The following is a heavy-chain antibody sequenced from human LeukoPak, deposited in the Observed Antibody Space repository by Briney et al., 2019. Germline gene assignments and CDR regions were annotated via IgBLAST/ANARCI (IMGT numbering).Heavy chain of an antibody. Sequence: GGSLRLSCAASGFTFSTYGLLWVRQAPGKGLEWVALISYDGRNKYYADSVKGRFTISSDNSKNTSYLQMNSLRSEDTAVYYCARGSVPYYDYGWFDPWGQGALVTVSS. V-gene: IGHV3-30*03. CDR3: ARGSVPYYDYGWFDP. D-gene: IGHD3-22*01. CDR1: GFTFSTYG. J-gene: IGHJ5*02. CDR2: ISYDGRNK.